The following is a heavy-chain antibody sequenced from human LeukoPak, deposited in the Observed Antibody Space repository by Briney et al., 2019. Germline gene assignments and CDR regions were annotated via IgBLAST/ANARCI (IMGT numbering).Heavy chain of an antibody. V-gene: IGHV4-34*01. Sequence: KPSETLSLTCAVYGGSFSGYYWSWIRQPPGKGLEWIGEINHSGSTNYNPSLKSRVTISVDTSKNQFSLKLSSVTAADTAVYYCARDPSGWTRNWFDPWDREPWSPSPQ. J-gene: IGHJ5*02. CDR3: ARDPSGWTRNWFDP. CDR2: INHSGST. CDR1: GGSFSGYY. D-gene: IGHD6-19*01.